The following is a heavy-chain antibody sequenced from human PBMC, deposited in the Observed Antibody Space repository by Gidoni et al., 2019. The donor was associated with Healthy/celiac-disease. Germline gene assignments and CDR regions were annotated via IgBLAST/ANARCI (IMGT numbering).Heavy chain of an antibody. D-gene: IGHD3-3*01. J-gene: IGHJ3*02. V-gene: IGHV3-23*01. Sequence: EVQLLASGGGLVQPGGSLRLSCAASGFTFSSYAMSWVRQAPGKGLEWVSAISGSGGSTYYADSVKGRFTISRDNSKNTLYLQMNSLRAEDTAVYYCARYYDFWSGSEPHAFDIWGQGTMVTVSS. CDR2: ISGSGGST. CDR3: ARYYDFWSGSEPHAFDI. CDR1: GFTFSSYA.